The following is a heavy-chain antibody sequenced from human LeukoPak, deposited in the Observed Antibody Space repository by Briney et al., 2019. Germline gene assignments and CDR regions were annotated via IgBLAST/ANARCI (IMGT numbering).Heavy chain of an antibody. CDR3: ARGLGGTFYYYGMDV. V-gene: IGHV4-59*01. CDR2: IYYSGST. J-gene: IGHJ6*02. CDR1: GGSISSYS. D-gene: IGHD1-14*01. Sequence: SETLSLTCTVSGGSISSYSWSWIRQPPGKGLEWIGYIYYSGSTNYNPSLKSRVTISVDTSKNQFSLKLSSVTAADTAVYYCARGLGGTFYYYGMDVWGQGTTVTVSS.